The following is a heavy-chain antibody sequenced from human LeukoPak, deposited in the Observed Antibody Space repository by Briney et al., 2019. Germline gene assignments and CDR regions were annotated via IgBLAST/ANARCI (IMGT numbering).Heavy chain of an antibody. CDR2: IRYDGSNK. CDR3: AKDPSSGWYDHYYYYYYMDV. CDR1: GFTFSSYG. D-gene: IGHD6-19*01. V-gene: IGHV3-30*02. Sequence: PGGSLRLSCAASGFTFSSYGMHWVRQAPGKGLEWVAFIRYDGSNKYYADSVKGRFTISRDNSKNTLYLQMNSLRAEDTAVYYCAKDPSSGWYDHYYYYYYMDVWGKGTTVTISS. J-gene: IGHJ6*03.